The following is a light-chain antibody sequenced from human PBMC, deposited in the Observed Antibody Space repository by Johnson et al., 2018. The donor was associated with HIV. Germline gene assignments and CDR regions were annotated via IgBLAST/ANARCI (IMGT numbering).Light chain of an antibody. CDR3: EKWDSSLSGYYG. CDR1: SSNIGNNY. Sequence: QSVLTQPPSVSAAPGQKVTISCYGSSSNIGNNYVSWFQQLPGTAPKLLIYDNDKRPSGIPDRFSGSKSGTSATLGITGLQTGAEAEYYFEKWDSSLSGYYGFGTGTKLTVL. J-gene: IGLJ1*01. CDR2: DND. V-gene: IGLV1-51*01.